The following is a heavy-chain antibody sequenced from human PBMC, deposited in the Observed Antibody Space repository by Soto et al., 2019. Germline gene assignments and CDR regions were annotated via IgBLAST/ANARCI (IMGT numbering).Heavy chain of an antibody. CDR2: ISSSSSYI. Sequence: PGGSLRLSCAASGVTFNIYSMNWVCKTQGKGLEWVSSISSSSSYIYYADSVKGRFTISRDNAKNSLYLQMNSLRAEDTAVYYCARDLEATTVTTLDYWGQGTLVTVSS. D-gene: IGHD4-17*01. J-gene: IGHJ4*02. CDR1: GVTFNIYS. V-gene: IGHV3-21*06. CDR3: ARDLEATTVTTLDY.